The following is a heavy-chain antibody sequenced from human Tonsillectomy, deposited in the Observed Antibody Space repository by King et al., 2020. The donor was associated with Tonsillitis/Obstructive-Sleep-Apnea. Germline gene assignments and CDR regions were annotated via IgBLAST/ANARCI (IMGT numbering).Heavy chain of an antibody. Sequence: QLVQSGAELRKPGASVSVSCKTSGGTFGGHHVHWVRQAPGQGLEWMGWINPDTGDTNLALGRVTMTVTKDTSISTVYMGLSSLRPDDTAVYYCATFALGSGSSDRSAYRFFRHWGPGTLVTVSP. J-gene: IGHJ1*01. D-gene: IGHD3-22*01. CDR1: GGTFGGHH. V-gene: IGHV1-2*02. CDR3: ATFALGSGSSDRSAYRFFRH. CDR2: INPDTGDT.